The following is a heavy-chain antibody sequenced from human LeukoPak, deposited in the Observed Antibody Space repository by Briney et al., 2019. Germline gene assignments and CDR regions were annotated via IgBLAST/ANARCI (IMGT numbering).Heavy chain of an antibody. D-gene: IGHD6-13*01. CDR1: GFTFSSYG. CDR2: IWYDGSNK. Sequence: HSGGSLGLSCAASGFTFSSYGMHWVRQAPGKGLEWVAVIWYDGSNKYYADSVKGRFTISRDNSKNTLYLQMNSLRAEDTAVYYCARDLGIAAALGYWGQGTLVTVSS. V-gene: IGHV3-33*01. J-gene: IGHJ4*02. CDR3: ARDLGIAAALGY.